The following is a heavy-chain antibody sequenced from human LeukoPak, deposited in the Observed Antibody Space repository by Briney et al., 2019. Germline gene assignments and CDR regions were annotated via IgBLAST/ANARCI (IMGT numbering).Heavy chain of an antibody. CDR1: GDSISINSYY. Sequence: PSETLSLTCTVSGDSISINSYYWGWIRQPPGKGLEWIGSIYYRGSTYYNPSLKSRVTISVDTSKNQFSLKLTSVTAADTAVYYCVRPAEQQLDAYDIWGQGKMVTVSS. V-gene: IGHV4-39*01. CDR2: IYYRGST. CDR3: VRPAEQQLDAYDI. J-gene: IGHJ3*02. D-gene: IGHD6-13*01.